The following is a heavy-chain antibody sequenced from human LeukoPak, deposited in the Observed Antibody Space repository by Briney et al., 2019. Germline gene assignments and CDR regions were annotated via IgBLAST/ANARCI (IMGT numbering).Heavy chain of an antibody. Sequence: GGSLRLSCAASEFTFSNYWMHWVRQAPGRGLVWVSRINTDGSTTTYADSVKGRFTVSRDNAKNTLYLQMNSLRAEDTAVYYCARQAADGTNRFDYWGQGTLVTVSS. CDR3: ARQAADGTNRFDY. CDR1: EFTFSNYW. CDR2: INTDGSTT. J-gene: IGHJ4*02. V-gene: IGHV3-74*01. D-gene: IGHD6-13*01.